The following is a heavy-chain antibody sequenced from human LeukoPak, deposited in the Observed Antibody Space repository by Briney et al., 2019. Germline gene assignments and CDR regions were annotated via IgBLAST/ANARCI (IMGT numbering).Heavy chain of an antibody. CDR2: IWYDGSNK. D-gene: IGHD1-26*01. Sequence: GGSLRLSCAASGFTFSSYGMHWVRQAPGKGLEWVAVIWYDGSNKYYADSVKGRFTISRDNSKNTLYLQMNSLRAEDTAVYYCARAWKWEHANWFDPWGQGTLVTVSS. V-gene: IGHV3-33*01. CDR3: ARAWKWEHANWFDP. J-gene: IGHJ5*02. CDR1: GFTFSSYG.